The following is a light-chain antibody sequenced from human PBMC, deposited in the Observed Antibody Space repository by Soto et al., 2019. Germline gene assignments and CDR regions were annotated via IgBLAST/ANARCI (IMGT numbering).Light chain of an antibody. V-gene: IGKV3-11*01. J-gene: IGKJ5*01. Sequence: EVVLTQSPATLSLSPGERATLSCRASPSVTNYLAWYQQKPLQPPRLLLYGAFNRAAGVPARFSGSGSGTDFTLTISSLEPEDSAVDYCQQRSSWPATFGQGTRLEI. CDR3: QQRSSWPAT. CDR2: GAF. CDR1: PSVTNY.